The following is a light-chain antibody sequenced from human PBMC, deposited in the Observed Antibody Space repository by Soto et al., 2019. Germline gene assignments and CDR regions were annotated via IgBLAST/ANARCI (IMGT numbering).Light chain of an antibody. CDR3: SSYTIIITPYV. J-gene: IGLJ1*01. V-gene: IGLV2-14*01. CDR1: SSDVGGYNY. Sequence: QSALTQPASVSGSPGQSITISCTGSSSDVGGYNYVSWYQQHPGKVPKLMIYDVTNRASGVSDRFSGSKSGNTASLTISGLQAEDEADYYCSSYTIIITPYVFGSGTKVTVL. CDR2: DVT.